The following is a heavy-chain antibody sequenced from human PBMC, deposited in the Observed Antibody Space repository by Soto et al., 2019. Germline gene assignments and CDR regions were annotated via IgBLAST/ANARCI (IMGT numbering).Heavy chain of an antibody. J-gene: IGHJ4*02. V-gene: IGHV1-2*04. CDR1: GYTFTGYY. CDR2: INPNSGGT. CDR3: ARVGSTFCYFDY. D-gene: IGHD3-16*01. Sequence: QVQLVQSGAEVKKPGASLKVSCKASGYTFTGYYMHWVRQAPGQGLEWMGWINPNSGGTNYAQKFQSWGTMTRDTCISTAYMELSSLRSDDTGVYYCARVGSTFCYFDYWGQGTLVTVSS.